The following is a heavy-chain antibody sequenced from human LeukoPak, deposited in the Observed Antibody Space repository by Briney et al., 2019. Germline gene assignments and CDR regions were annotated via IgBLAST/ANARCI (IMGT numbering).Heavy chain of an antibody. CDR3: ARDTPYQLLEDYYYYYGMDV. J-gene: IGHJ6*02. V-gene: IGHV1-18*01. CDR1: GYTFTSYG. D-gene: IGHD2-2*01. CDR2: ISAYNGNT. Sequence: ASVKVSCKASGYTFTSYGISWVRQAPGQGLEWMGWISAYNGNTNYAQKLQGRVTMTTDTSTSTAYMELRSLRPDDTAVYYCARDTPYQLLEDYYYYYGMDVWGQGTTVTVSS.